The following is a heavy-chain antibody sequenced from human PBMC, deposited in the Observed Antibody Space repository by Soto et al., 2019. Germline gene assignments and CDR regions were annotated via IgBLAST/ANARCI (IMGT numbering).Heavy chain of an antibody. CDR1: GFTFGDYA. Sequence: QPGGSLRLSCTASGFTFGDYAMSWFRQAPGKGLEWVGFIRSKAYGGTTEYAASVKGRFTISRDDSKSIAYLQMNSPKTEDTAVYYCTKILRFGESPLPFDYWGQGTLVTVYS. CDR2: IRSKAYGGTT. J-gene: IGHJ4*02. CDR3: TKILRFGESPLPFDY. V-gene: IGHV3-49*03. D-gene: IGHD3-10*01.